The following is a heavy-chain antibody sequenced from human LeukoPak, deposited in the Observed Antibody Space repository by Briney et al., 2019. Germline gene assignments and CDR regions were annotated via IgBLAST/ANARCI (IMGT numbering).Heavy chain of an antibody. V-gene: IGHV1-24*01. CDR1: GYTLTELS. CDR3: ATGGRSYGPPNYYYYYYMDV. J-gene: IGHJ6*03. Sequence: ASVKVSCKVSGYTLTELSMHWVRQAPGKGLEWMGGFDPEDGETIYAQKFQGRVTMTEDTSTDTAYMELSSLRSEDTAVYYCATGGRSYGPPNYYYYYYMDVWGKGTTVTISS. D-gene: IGHD5-18*01. CDR2: FDPEDGET.